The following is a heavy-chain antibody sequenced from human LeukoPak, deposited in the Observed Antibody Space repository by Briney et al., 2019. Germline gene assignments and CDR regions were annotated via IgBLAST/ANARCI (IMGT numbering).Heavy chain of an antibody. Sequence: GGSLRLSCAASGFTFSTYAMHWVRQAPGKGLEWVAVIWYDGSNKYYADSVKGRFTISRDNSKNTLYLQMNSLRAEDTAVYYCARGEPLDYWGQGTLVTVSS. J-gene: IGHJ4*02. CDR2: IWYDGSNK. V-gene: IGHV3-33*08. CDR3: ARGEPLDY. CDR1: GFTFSTYA. D-gene: IGHD1-26*01.